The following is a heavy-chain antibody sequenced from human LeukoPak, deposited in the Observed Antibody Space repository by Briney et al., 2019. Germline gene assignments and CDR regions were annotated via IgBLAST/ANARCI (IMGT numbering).Heavy chain of an antibody. CDR3: AREPADTAMVYYYYYYMDV. CDR1: GGSISSGSYY. CDR2: IYTSGST. J-gene: IGHJ6*03. D-gene: IGHD5-18*01. V-gene: IGHV4-61*02. Sequence: SQTLSLTCTVSGGSISSGSYYWSWIRQPAGKGLEWIGRIYTSGSTNYNPSLKSRFTISVDTSKNQFSLKLSSVTAADTAVYYCAREPADTAMVYYYYYYMDVWGKGTTVTVSS.